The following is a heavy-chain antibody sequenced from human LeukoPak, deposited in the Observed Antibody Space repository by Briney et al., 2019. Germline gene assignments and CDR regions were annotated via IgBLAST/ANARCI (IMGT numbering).Heavy chain of an antibody. CDR3: AGARPSPVYYYYMDV. CDR2: IIPIFGTA. V-gene: IGHV1-69*13. J-gene: IGHJ6*03. CDR1: GGTFSSYA. Sequence: ASVKVSCKASGGTFSSYAISWVRQAPGQGLEWMGGIIPIFGTANYAQKFQGRVTITADESTSTAYMELSSLRSEDTAVYYCAGARPSPVYYYYMDVWGKGTTVTVSS.